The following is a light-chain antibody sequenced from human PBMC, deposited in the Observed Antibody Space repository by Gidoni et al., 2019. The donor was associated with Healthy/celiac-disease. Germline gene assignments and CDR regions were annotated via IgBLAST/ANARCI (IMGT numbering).Light chain of an antibody. Sequence: SYELTQSSSMSVSPGQTARIACPGSALPDKYAYWYQQRPGQAPVLLIFKDTERPAGISERFAGSSSGTTVTLTISYVQAEDEADYYCQSTDTTGSLVVFGGGTTLTV. CDR2: KDT. V-gene: IGLV3-25*03. CDR3: QSTDTTGSLVV. J-gene: IGLJ2*01. CDR1: ALPDKY.